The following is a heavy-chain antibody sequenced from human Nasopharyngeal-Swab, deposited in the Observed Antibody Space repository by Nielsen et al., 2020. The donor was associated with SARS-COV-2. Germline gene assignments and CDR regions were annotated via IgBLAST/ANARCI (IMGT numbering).Heavy chain of an antibody. CDR3: ARDSWVSENKYNAMDV. CDR2: ISWNSGTI. V-gene: IGHV3-9*01. D-gene: IGHD1/OR15-1a*01. Sequence: SLQISCAASGFTFGDYGMHWVRQAPGKGLEWVSAISWNSGTIGYADSVKGRFTTSRDNAKNSLYLQMNSLRPEDTALYYCARDSWVSENKYNAMDVWGQGTTVTVSS. CDR1: GFTFGDYG. J-gene: IGHJ6*02.